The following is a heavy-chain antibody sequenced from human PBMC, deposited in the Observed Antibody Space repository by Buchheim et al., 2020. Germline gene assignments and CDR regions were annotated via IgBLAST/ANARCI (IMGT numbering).Heavy chain of an antibody. J-gene: IGHJ6*01. D-gene: IGHD3-10*01. CDR1: GFTFSSYA. V-gene: IGHV3-30-3*01. CDR3: TRDWAYYGSGSISYYYYGMDV. CDR2: ISYDGSNK. Sequence: QVQLVESGGGVVQPGRSLRLSCAASGFTFSSYAMHWVRQAPGKGLEWVAVISYDGSNKYYADSVKGRFTITRDNSKITLELQMNSLRAEDTAVYYCTRDWAYYGSGSISYYYYGMDVWGQGTT.